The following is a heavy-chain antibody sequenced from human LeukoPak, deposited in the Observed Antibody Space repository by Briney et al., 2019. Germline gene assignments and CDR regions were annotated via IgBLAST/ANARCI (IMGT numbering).Heavy chain of an antibody. CDR3: ATGLIVGATTPSPGDY. CDR1: GYTLTELS. V-gene: IGHV1-24*01. Sequence: GASVKVSCKVSGYTLTELSMHWVRQAPGKGLEGMGGFDPEDGETIYAQKFQGRVTMTEDTSTDTAYMELSSLRSEDTAVYYCATGLIVGATTPSPGDYWGQGTLVTVSS. CDR2: FDPEDGET. J-gene: IGHJ4*02. D-gene: IGHD1-26*01.